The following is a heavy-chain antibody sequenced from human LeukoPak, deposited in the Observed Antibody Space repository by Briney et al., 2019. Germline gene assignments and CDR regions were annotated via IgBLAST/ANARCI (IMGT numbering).Heavy chain of an antibody. Sequence: GGSLRLSCAASGFTFSSYAMSWVRQAPGRGLEWVSAISGSGGSTYYADSVKGRFTISRDNSKNTLYLQMNSLRAEDTAVYYCAKRTGYYYDSSGYYSDDAFDIWGQGTMVTVSS. CDR3: AKRTGYYYDSSGYYSDDAFDI. D-gene: IGHD3-22*01. CDR1: GFTFSSYA. V-gene: IGHV3-23*01. CDR2: ISGSGGST. J-gene: IGHJ3*02.